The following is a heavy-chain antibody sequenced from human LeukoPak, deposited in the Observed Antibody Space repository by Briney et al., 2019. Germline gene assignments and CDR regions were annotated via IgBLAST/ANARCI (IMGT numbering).Heavy chain of an antibody. CDR2: ISGSGGST. Sequence: PGGSLRLSCAASGFTFSSYGMSWVRQAPGKGLEWVSAISGSGGSTYYADSVKGRFTISRDNAKNSVYLQMNSLRGEDTAVYYCARERPFYYDSGSYYNLFDYWGQGTLVTVSS. CDR1: GFTFSSYG. CDR3: ARERPFYYDSGSYYNLFDY. J-gene: IGHJ4*02. D-gene: IGHD3-10*01. V-gene: IGHV3-23*01.